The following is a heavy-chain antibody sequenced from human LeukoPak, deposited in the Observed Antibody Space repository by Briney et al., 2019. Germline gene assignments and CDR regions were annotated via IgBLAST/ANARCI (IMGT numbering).Heavy chain of an antibody. D-gene: IGHD1-1*01. Sequence: SVKVSCKASGGTFSSYAISWVRQAPGQGLEWVGGIIPIFGTANYAQKFQGRVTITADESTSTAYMGLSSLRSEDTAVYYCARALVQLERRSHFDYWGQGTLVTVSS. V-gene: IGHV1-69*13. CDR2: IIPIFGTA. J-gene: IGHJ4*02. CDR1: GGTFSSYA. CDR3: ARALVQLERRSHFDY.